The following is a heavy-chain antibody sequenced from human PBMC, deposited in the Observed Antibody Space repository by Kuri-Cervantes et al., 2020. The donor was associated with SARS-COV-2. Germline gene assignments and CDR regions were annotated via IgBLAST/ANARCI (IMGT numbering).Heavy chain of an antibody. J-gene: IGHJ6*02. CDR3: ARERQLENYYHGMDV. Sequence: GGSLRLSCAASGFTFSSYEMNWVRQAPGKGLEWVSYISSSGSTIYYADSVKGRFTISRDNAKNSLYLQMNSLRAEDTAVYYCARERQLENYYHGMDVWGQGTTVTVSS. CDR2: ISSSGSTI. CDR1: GFTFSSYE. V-gene: IGHV3-48*03. D-gene: IGHD6-6*01.